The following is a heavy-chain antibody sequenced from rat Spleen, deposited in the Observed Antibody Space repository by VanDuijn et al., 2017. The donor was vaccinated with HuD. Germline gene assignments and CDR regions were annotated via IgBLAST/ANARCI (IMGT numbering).Heavy chain of an antibody. CDR3: TRDYPGITGFDY. V-gene: IGHV5-31*01. Sequence: EVQLVESGGGLVQPGRSLKLSCVASGFTFNNYWMTWIRQAPGKGLEWVASITNTGGSIYYPDSVRGRFTIPRDPAQNTLYLQMDSLRSEDTATCYCTRDYPGITGFDYWGQGVMVTVSS. J-gene: IGHJ2*01. CDR1: GFTFNNYW. D-gene: IGHD1-4*01. CDR2: ITNTGGSI.